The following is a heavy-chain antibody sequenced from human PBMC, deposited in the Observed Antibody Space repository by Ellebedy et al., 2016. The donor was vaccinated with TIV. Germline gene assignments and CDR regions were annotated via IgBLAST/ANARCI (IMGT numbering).Heavy chain of an antibody. CDR1: GFTFSSYA. CDR2: ISGSGGST. J-gene: IGHJ4*02. CDR3: ARKYLAAAGTDY. Sequence: GESLKISXAASGFTFSSYAMSWVRRAPGKGLEWVSAISGSGGSTYYADSVKGRFTISRDNAKNSLYLQMNSLRAEDTAVYYCARKYLAAAGTDYWGQGTLVTVSS. D-gene: IGHD6-13*01. V-gene: IGHV3-23*01.